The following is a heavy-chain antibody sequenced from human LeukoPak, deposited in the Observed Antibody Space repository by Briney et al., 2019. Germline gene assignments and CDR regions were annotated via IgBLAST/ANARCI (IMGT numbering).Heavy chain of an antibody. D-gene: IGHD6-13*01. CDR1: GESFSDNY. J-gene: IGHJ5*02. CDR2: INHSGST. CDR3: ARGLGIAAAGKLFWFDP. V-gene: IGHV4-34*01. Sequence: SSETLSLTCAVYGESFSDNYWSWIRQPPAKGLEWIGEINHSGSTNYNPSLKSRVTISVDTSKNQFSLKLTSVTAADTAVYYCARGLGIAAAGKLFWFDPWGQGTLVTVSS.